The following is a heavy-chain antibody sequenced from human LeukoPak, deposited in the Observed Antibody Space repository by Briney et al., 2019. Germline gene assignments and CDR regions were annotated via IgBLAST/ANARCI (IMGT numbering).Heavy chain of an antibody. Sequence: GGSLRLSCSASGFAFSSFPMHWVRQAPGKGLEYVSVIRSNGENTDYADSVKGRFSISRDNSKNTLYLHMSSLRPEDTAVYYCVKTKICGGWYGYYLDYWGQGTLVTVSS. J-gene: IGHJ4*02. D-gene: IGHD6-19*01. V-gene: IGHV3-64D*09. CDR2: IRSNGENT. CDR3: VKTKICGGWYGYYLDY. CDR1: GFAFSSFP.